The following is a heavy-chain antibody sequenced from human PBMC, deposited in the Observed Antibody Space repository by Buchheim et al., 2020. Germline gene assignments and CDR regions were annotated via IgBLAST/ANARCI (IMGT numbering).Heavy chain of an antibody. Sequence: EVQLLESGGGLVQPGGSLRLSCAASGFTFSASAMSWLRQALGKGLEWVSGIRLSGGVSGGSTYYADSVKGRFTISSDNHKNTLYLQMNSLRAEDTAIYYCAKGVSSGWRPFDYLGQGTL. J-gene: IGHJ4*02. D-gene: IGHD6-19*01. V-gene: IGHV3-23*01. CDR1: GFTFSASA. CDR2: IRLSGGVSGGST. CDR3: AKGVSSGWRPFDY.